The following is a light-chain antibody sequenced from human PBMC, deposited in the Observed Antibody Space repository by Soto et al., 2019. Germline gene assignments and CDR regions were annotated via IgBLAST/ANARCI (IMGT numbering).Light chain of an antibody. Sequence: QSALTQPASVSGSPGQSITISCTGTSSDVGSYNLVSWYQQHPGKAPKLLIYEGTERPSGVSHRFSGSTSGNTASLTISGLQAEDEADYYCCSYAPSSSFHTDVFGTGTKLTVL. CDR3: CSYAPSSSFHTDV. J-gene: IGLJ1*01. CDR1: SSDVGSYNL. V-gene: IGLV2-23*03. CDR2: EGT.